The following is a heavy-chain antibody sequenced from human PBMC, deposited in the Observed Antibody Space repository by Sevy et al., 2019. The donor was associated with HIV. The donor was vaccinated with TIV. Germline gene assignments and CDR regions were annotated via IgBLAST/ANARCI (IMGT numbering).Heavy chain of an antibody. CDR3: AREGCTKPHDY. V-gene: IGHV3-23*01. Sequence: GGSLRLSCAASGFTFSKYSMSWVRQPPGKGLEWVSTLSFGCGETNYADSVKGRFTISRDNYKSSVYLQMNNLRPEDTAVYYCAREGCTKPHDYWGQGTLVTVSS. D-gene: IGHD2-8*01. CDR1: GFTFSKYS. CDR2: LSFGCGET. J-gene: IGHJ4*02.